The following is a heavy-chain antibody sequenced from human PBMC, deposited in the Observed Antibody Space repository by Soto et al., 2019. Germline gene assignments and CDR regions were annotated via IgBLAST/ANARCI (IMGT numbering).Heavy chain of an antibody. CDR1: GGSISGSSYY. J-gene: IGHJ4*02. CDR3: ARLDYTTSCSY. CDR2: IYYSGST. Sequence: QLHLQESGPGLVKPSETLSLTCTVSGGSISGSSYYWGWIRQPPGKGLEWIGSIYYSGSTYYNPSLKSRVAISVDTYKNQFSLKLSSVTAVDTALYYCARLDYTTSCSYWGQGTLVTVSS. V-gene: IGHV4-39*01. D-gene: IGHD2-2*01.